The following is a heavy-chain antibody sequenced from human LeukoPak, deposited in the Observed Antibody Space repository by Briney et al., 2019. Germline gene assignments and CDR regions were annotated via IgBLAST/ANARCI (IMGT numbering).Heavy chain of an antibody. CDR2: IKKTGSET. CDR1: GFTLSHFW. CDR3: ARDRSSYGDYVDY. Sequence: GGSLRLSCAASGFTLSHFWMSWVRQAPGKGLEWVAYIKKTGSETYYMDSVEGRFTISRDNSKNTLYLQMNSLRAEDTAVYYCARDRSSYGDYVDYWGQGTLVTVSS. V-gene: IGHV3-7*01. J-gene: IGHJ4*02. D-gene: IGHD4-17*01.